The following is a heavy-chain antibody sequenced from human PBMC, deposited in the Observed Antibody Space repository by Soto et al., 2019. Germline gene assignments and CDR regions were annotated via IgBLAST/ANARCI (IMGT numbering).Heavy chain of an antibody. CDR2: CYWDADK. CDR3: AHRFVRTVFGLVTTTAIYFDF. D-gene: IGHD3-3*01. CDR1: GFSLPTRGVG. Sequence: QITLNESGPTQVKPRHPLTLTCTFSGFSLPTRGVGVGWIRPSPGEAPQRLELCYWDADKLSSPALKSRFTITKYTPKTHVVLTMADLDPAATATDCCAHRFVRTVFGLVTTTAIYFDFWCQGTPVAVSS. V-gene: IGHV2-5*02. J-gene: IGHJ4*02.